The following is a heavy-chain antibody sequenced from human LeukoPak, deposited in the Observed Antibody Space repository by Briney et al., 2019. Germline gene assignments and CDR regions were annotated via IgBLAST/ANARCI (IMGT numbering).Heavy chain of an antibody. CDR1: GGSFSGYY. Sequence: SETLSLTCAVYGGSFSGYYWSWIRQPPGKGLEWIGEINHSGSTNYNPSLKSRVTISVDTSKNQFSLKLSSVTAADTAVYYCARSIVGANWSDPWGQGTLVTVSS. V-gene: IGHV4-34*01. CDR2: INHSGST. D-gene: IGHD1-26*01. J-gene: IGHJ5*02. CDR3: ARSIVGANWSDP.